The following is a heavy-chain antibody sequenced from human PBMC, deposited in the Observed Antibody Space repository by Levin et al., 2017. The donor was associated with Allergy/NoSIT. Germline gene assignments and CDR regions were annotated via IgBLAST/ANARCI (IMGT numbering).Heavy chain of an antibody. CDR2: IKQDGSEK. D-gene: IGHD3-3*01. CDR1: GFTFSSYW. V-gene: IGHV3-7*01. Sequence: GESLKISCAASGFTFSSYWMSWVRQAPGKGLEWVANIKQDGSEKYYVDSVKGRFTISRDNAKNSLYLQMNSLRAEDTAVYYCARVHTYYDFWSGSSYWYFDLWGRGTLVTVSS. CDR3: ARVHTYYDFWSGSSYWYFDL. J-gene: IGHJ2*01.